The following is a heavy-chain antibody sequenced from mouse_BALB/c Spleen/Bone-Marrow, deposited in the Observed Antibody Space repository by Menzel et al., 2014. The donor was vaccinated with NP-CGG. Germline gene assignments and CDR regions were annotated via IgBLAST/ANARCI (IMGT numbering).Heavy chain of an antibody. D-gene: IGHD1-1*01. J-gene: IGHJ2*01. Sequence: SGPELVRPGVSGKISCKGSGYTFTDYAVHWAKQRHAKSLERIGLIRPYSDYTHYNQKFKDKATMTVDKSSSTAYMELARLTSGDSAIYFCARNFYGSSYFDYWGQGVTLAVSS. CDR3: ARNFYGSSYFDY. V-gene: IGHV1-67*01. CDR2: IRPYSDYT. CDR1: GYTFTDYA.